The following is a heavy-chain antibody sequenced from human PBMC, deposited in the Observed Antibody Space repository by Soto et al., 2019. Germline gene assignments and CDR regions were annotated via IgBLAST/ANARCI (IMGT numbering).Heavy chain of an antibody. J-gene: IGHJ6*02. Sequence: GASVKVSCKASGYTFTSYGISWVRQAPGQGLEWMGWISAYNGNTNYAQKPQGRVTMTTDTSTSTAYMELRSLRSDDTAVYYCARDEDIVVVPAAGGFVDYGMDVWGQGTTVTVSS. CDR3: ARDEDIVVVPAAGGFVDYGMDV. V-gene: IGHV1-18*04. CDR1: GYTFTSYG. D-gene: IGHD2-2*01. CDR2: ISAYNGNT.